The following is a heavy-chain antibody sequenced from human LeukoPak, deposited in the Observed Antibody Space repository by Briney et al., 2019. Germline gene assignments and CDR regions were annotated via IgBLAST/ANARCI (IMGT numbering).Heavy chain of an antibody. D-gene: IGHD2-8*01. CDR2: LNQDGSVQ. J-gene: IGHJ3*01. CDR3: ARDHNVADV. V-gene: IGHV3-7*01. Sequence: GGSPRLSCEASGFTFSHYWMTWYRQAPGKGLEWVANLNQDGSVQAYGDSVRGRFTISRGNAKNSVYIQMSSLRVEDTAMYYCARDHNVADVWGQGTMVTVSS. CDR1: GFTFSHYW.